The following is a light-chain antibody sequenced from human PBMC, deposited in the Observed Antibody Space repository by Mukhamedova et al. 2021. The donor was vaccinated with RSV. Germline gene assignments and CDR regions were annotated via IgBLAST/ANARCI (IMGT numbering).Light chain of an antibody. CDR2: YDS. J-gene: IGLJ2*01. CDR1: NIGSKS. Sequence: GGNNIGSKSVHWYQQKPGQAPVLVIYYDSDRPSGIPERFSGSNSGNTATLTISRVEAGDEADYYFQVWDSSSDHVVFGGGTKLTV. V-gene: IGLV3-21*04. CDR3: QVWDSSSDHVV.